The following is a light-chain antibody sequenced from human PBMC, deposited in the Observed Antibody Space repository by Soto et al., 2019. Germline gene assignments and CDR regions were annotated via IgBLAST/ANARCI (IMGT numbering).Light chain of an antibody. Sequence: TQSPSFLSASVGDRVTITWRASQGISIKLAWYQQKPGQAPRLLIYDTSTRATGIPARFSGSGSGTEFTLTISSLQSEDFAVYYCQQYNNWPPITFGQGTRLEIK. CDR3: QQYNNWPPIT. J-gene: IGKJ5*01. V-gene: IGKV3-15*01. CDR2: DTS. CDR1: QGISIK.